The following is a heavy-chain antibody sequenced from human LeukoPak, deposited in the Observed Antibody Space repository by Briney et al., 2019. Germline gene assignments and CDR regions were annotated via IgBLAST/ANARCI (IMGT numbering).Heavy chain of an antibody. J-gene: IGHJ4*02. Sequence: SETLSLTCTVSGGSISSYYWSWIRQPPGKGLEWIGYIYYSGSTNYNRSLKSRVTISVDTSKNKYSLKLSSVTAADTAVYYCARGVYSSGWYFDYWGQGTLVTGSS. CDR3: ARGVYSSGWYFDY. V-gene: IGHV4-59*01. D-gene: IGHD6-19*01. CDR2: IYYSGST. CDR1: GGSISSYY.